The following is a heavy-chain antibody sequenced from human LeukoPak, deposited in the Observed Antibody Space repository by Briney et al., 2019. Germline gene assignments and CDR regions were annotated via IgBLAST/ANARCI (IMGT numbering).Heavy chain of an antibody. V-gene: IGHV3-21*01. CDR1: GSTFSSYS. CDR2: ISSSSSYI. Sequence: GGSLRLSCAASGSTFSSYSMNWVRQAPGKGLEWVSSISSSSSYIYYADSVKGRFTISRDNAKNSLYLQMNSLRAEDTAVYYCARGGGMIVVGSNDAFDIWGQGTMVTVSS. J-gene: IGHJ3*02. CDR3: ARGGGMIVVGSNDAFDI. D-gene: IGHD3-22*01.